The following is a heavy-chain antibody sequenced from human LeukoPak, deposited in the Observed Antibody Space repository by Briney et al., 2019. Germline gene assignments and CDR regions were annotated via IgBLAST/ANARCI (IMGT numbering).Heavy chain of an antibody. J-gene: IGHJ6*02. D-gene: IGHD4-11*01. CDR3: AGDYRFNYGMDV. CDR1: GGTFSSYA. CDR2: IIPIFGTA. Sequence: SVKVSCKASGGTFSSYAISWVRQAPGQGLEWMGGIIPIFGTANYAQKFQGRVTIAADESTSTAYMELSSLRSEDTAVYYCAGDYRFNYGMDVWGQGTTVTVSS. V-gene: IGHV1-69*13.